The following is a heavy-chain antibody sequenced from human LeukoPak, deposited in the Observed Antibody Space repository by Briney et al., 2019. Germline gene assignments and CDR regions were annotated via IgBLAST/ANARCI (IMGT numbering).Heavy chain of an antibody. CDR1: GGSFSGYY. Sequence: SETLSLTCAVYGGSFSGYYWSWIRQPPGKGLEWIGEINHSGSTNYNPSLKSRVTISVDTSKNQFSLKLSSVTAADTAVYYCARDGPLGYCSGGSCYEDYWGQGTLVTVSS. V-gene: IGHV4-34*01. J-gene: IGHJ4*02. D-gene: IGHD2-15*01. CDR2: INHSGST. CDR3: ARDGPLGYCSGGSCYEDY.